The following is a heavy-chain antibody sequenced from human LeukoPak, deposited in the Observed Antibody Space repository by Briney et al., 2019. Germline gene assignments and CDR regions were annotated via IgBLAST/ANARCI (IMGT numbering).Heavy chain of an antibody. V-gene: IGHV3-48*01. J-gene: IGHJ4*02. D-gene: IGHD1-7*01. CDR2: ISRSSATV. Sequence: GGSLRLSCSVSGYTFSNFDMNWVRQTPGKGLEWVSYISRSSATVYYAGSVQGRFTISRDNAKNLLYLQTNSLTAEDTAVYYCARVEGTTGQGFDYWGQGALVTVSS. CDR1: GYTFSNFD. CDR3: ARVEGTTGQGFDY.